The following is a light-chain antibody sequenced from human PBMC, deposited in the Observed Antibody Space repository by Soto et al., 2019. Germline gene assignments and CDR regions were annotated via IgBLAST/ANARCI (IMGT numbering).Light chain of an antibody. CDR2: DAF. CDR1: QTISTG. J-gene: IGKJ5*01. V-gene: IGKV3-11*01. CDR3: QQRAYWPVT. Sequence: EVVLTQSPATLSLSPGERAALSCRASQTISTGLAWYQQKPGHPPRLLIYDAFNRATGIPARFSGSGSRTDFTHTISGQEAEDFAVYYCQQRAYWPVTCGQGIRLEIK.